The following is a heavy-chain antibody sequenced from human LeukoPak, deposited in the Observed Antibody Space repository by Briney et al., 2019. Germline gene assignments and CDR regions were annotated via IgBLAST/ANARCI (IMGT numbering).Heavy chain of an antibody. J-gene: IGHJ4*02. CDR3: ARGEKSWINGFDL. Sequence: GGSLRLSCAASGFIFSTYNMNWVRQAPGKGLEWVSSITSSGSYIYYADSVKGRFTISRDNAKNTLDLQMNSLRAEDTAVYYCARGEKSWINGFDLWGQGTLVTVSS. CDR1: GFIFSTYN. D-gene: IGHD2-8*01. CDR2: ITSSGSYI. V-gene: IGHV3-21*03.